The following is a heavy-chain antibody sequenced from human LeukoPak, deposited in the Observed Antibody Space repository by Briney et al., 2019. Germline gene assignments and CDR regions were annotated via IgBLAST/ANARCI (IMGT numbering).Heavy chain of an antibody. CDR2: INHSGST. D-gene: IGHD5-18*01. Sequence: PSETLSLTCAVYGGSFSVYYWSWIRQPPGKGLEWIGEINHSGSTNYNPSLKSRVTISVDTSKNQFSQKLSSVTAADTAVYYCGRGRVDTAMFTLSAFDIWGQGTMVTVSS. V-gene: IGHV4-34*01. CDR1: GGSFSVYY. CDR3: GRGRVDTAMFTLSAFDI. J-gene: IGHJ3*02.